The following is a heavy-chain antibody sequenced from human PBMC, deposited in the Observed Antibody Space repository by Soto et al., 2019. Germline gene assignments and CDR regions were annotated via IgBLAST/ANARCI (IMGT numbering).Heavy chain of an antibody. V-gene: IGHV4-4*02. CDR2: IFHSGST. Sequence: QVQLQESGPGLVKPSGTLSLSCTVSGGSISTDHWWTWVRQSPGEGLEWIGEIFHSGSTAYTPSLKSRVTISVDRSNNLVSLNLNSVTAADTAIYYCARRVFRDRFGVTDIWGRGTTVTVSS. J-gene: IGHJ6*02. D-gene: IGHD3-10*01. CDR1: GGSISTDHW. CDR3: ARRVFRDRFGVTDI.